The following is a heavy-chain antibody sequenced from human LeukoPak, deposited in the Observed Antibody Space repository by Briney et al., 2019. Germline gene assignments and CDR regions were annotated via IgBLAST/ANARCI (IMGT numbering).Heavy chain of an antibody. CDR2: FDPEDGET. V-gene: IGHV1-24*01. D-gene: IGHD6-6*01. CDR1: GYTLTELS. CDR3: ATTSIAAPDSPPLDY. Sequence: GASVEASSQVSGYTLTELSMHWVRQAPGNGLEWMRGFDPEDGETIYAQKFPGRVTMTEDTSTDTAYTELSSLRSEDTAVYYCATTSIAAPDSPPLDYWGQGTLVTVSS. J-gene: IGHJ4*02.